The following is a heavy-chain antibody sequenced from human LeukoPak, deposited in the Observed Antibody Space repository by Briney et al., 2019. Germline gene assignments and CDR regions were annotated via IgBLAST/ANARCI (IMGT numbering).Heavy chain of an antibody. D-gene: IGHD1-1*01. CDR3: ARQRGSQGTTDY. CDR2: IYYSGST. Sequence: SETLSLTCTVSGGSISSYYWSWIRQPPGKGLEWIGYIYYSGSTNYNPSLTSRVTISVDTSKNQFSLKLSSVTAADTAVYYCARQRGSQGTTDYWGQGTLVTVSS. J-gene: IGHJ4*02. CDR1: GGSISSYY. V-gene: IGHV4-59*08.